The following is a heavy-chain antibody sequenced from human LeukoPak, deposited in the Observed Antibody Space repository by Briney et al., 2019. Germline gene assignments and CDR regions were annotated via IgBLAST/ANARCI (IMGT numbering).Heavy chain of an antibody. CDR3: ARTKNWVVDI. D-gene: IGHD2-8*01. CDR2: TYYRSKWYD. J-gene: IGHJ3*02. Sequence: SQTLSLTCGISGDSVSSSSAAWHWIRQSPSRGLEWLGRTYYRSKWYDDSAVSVKSRITINPDTPKNQFSLQLNSVTPEDTAVYYCARTKNWVVDIWGQGTMVTVSS. V-gene: IGHV6-1*01. CDR1: GDSVSSSSAA.